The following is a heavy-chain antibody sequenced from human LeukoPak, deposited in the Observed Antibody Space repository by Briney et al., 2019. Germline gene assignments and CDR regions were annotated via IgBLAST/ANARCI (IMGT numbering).Heavy chain of an antibody. D-gene: IGHD3-22*01. CDR2: FSDSGGRT. CDR3: AKRGVVIRVILVGFHKEAYYFDS. J-gene: IGHJ4*02. Sequence: GGSLRLSCAVSGITLSNYGMSWVRQAPGKGLEWVAGFSDSGGRTNYADSVKGRFTISRDNPKNTLYLQMNSLRAEDTAVYFCAKRGVVIRVILVGFHKEAYYFDSWGQGALVTVSS. V-gene: IGHV3-23*01. CDR1: GITLSNYG.